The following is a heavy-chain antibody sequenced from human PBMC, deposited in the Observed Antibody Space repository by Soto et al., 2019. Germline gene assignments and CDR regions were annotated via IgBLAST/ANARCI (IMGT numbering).Heavy chain of an antibody. Sequence: SETLSLTCTVSGGSITSSSFYWGWIRQPPGKGLEWIGIIYYSGSTYYNPSLKSRVTISVDTSKSQFSLNLNSVTAADTAVYYCARGYDILTGPLDDWGTGTLVTVSS. D-gene: IGHD3-9*01. V-gene: IGHV4-39*01. CDR2: IYYSGST. J-gene: IGHJ4*02. CDR1: GGSITSSSFY. CDR3: ARGYDILTGPLDD.